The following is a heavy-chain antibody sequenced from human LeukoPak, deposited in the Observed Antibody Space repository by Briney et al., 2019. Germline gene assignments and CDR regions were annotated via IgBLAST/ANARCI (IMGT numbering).Heavy chain of an antibody. CDR3: ARSGDSSGYYY. J-gene: IGHJ4*02. V-gene: IGHV4-31*03. CDR2: IYYSGST. Sequence: SETLSLTCTVSGGSISSGGYYWSWIRQHPGKGLEWIGYIYYSGSTYYNPSLKSRVTISVDTSKNQFSLKLSSVTAADTAVYYCARSGDSSGYYYWGQGTLVTVSS. D-gene: IGHD3-22*01. CDR1: GGSISSGGYY.